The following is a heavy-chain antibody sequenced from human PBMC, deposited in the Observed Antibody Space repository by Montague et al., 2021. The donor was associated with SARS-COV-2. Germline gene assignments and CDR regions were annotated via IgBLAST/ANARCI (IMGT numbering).Heavy chain of an antibody. CDR2: IRLPGGT. CDR3: ARAGSQRFFEF. D-gene: IGHD1-1*01. J-gene: IGHJ2*01. V-gene: IGHV4-34*01. CDR1: SGSLRNYY. Sequence: SETLSLTCAVNSGSLRNYYWSWIRQPPGKGLEWIVEIRLPGGTNYDPSLKGRVTISLDTSNNHVSLNLNSVSTADTAVYFCARAGSQRFFEFWGRGTLVPVSS.